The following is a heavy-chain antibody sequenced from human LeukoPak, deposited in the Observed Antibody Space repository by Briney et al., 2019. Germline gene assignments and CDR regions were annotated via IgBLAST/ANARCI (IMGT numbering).Heavy chain of an antibody. J-gene: IGHJ4*02. CDR3: AKSPDGYNPIDY. CDR2: ISWNSGSI. V-gene: IGHV3-9*01. Sequence: GRSLRLYCAASGFTFDDYAMHWVRQAPGKGLEWVSGISWNSGSIGYADSVKGRFTISRDNAKNSLYLQMNSLRGEDTALYYCAKSPDGYNPIDYWGQGTLVTVSS. CDR1: GFTFDDYA. D-gene: IGHD5-24*01.